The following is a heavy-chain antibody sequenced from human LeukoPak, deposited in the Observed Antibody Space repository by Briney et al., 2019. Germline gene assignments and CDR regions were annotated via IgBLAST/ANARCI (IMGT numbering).Heavy chain of an antibody. CDR2: IYHSGST. D-gene: IGHD6-13*01. J-gene: IGHJ6*02. Sequence: SETLSLTCTVSGGSIRNYYWSWIRQPPGKGLEWLGYIYHSGSTNYNPSLRSRVTISVDTSRNQFSLKLTSVTAADTAVYYCARGKAGQQLVVDYDYGMDVWGQGTTVTVSS. CDR3: ARGKAGQQLVVDYDYGMDV. CDR1: GGSIRNYY. V-gene: IGHV4-59*01.